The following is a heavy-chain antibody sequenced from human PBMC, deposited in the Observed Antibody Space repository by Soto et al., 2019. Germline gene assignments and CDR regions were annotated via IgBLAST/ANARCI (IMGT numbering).Heavy chain of an antibody. CDR3: AKVTYNRRTNFDT. D-gene: IGHD1-1*01. CDR1: GFTFSSYA. Sequence: GVSLRLSCAASGFTFSSYAMTWVRQAPGKGLEWVSIISGSGGTTYYADSVKGRFTISRDNSKNTLYLQMNSLRAEDTALYYCAKVTYNRRTNFDTWGQETLVTVSS. V-gene: IGHV3-23*01. J-gene: IGHJ4*02. CDR2: ISGSGGTT.